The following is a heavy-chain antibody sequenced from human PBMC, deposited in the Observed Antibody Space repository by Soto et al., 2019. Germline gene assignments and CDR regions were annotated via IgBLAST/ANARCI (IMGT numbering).Heavy chain of an antibody. D-gene: IGHD5-18*01. CDR3: ARDIEDTAMVHTAYYYYDGMDV. CDR1: GDRVSSNSAA. CDR2: TYYRSKWYN. V-gene: IGHV6-1*01. Sequence: TPSLTCAISGDRVSSNSAAWNWIRQSPSRCLEWLGRTYYRSKWYNDYAVSVKSRITINPDTSKNQFSLQLNSVTPEDTAVYYCARDIEDTAMVHTAYYYYDGMDVWGQGTT. J-gene: IGHJ6*02.